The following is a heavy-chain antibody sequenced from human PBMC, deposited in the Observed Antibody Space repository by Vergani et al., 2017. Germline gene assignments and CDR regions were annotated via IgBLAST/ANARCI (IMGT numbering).Heavy chain of an antibody. D-gene: IGHD6-19*01. Sequence: QLQLQESGPGLVKPSETLSLTCTVSGVSIGSNSYYWGWIRQPPGKGLEWIGTIYYTGTTYYNEAHKSRLTISVDTSKNQFSLNLTSVTAADTAVYYCTRGGRSGWAGYFQHWGQGTLVTASS. CDR3: TRGGRSGWAGYFQH. CDR1: GVSIGSNSYY. CDR2: IYYTGTT. V-gene: IGHV4-39*01. J-gene: IGHJ1*01.